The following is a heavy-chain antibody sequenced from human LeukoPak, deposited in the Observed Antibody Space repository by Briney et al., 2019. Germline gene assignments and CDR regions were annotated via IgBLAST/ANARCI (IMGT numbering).Heavy chain of an antibody. CDR1: GGSFSGYY. V-gene: IGHV4-34*01. J-gene: IGHJ5*02. Sequence: SETLSLTCAVYGGSFSGYYWSWIRQPPGKGLEWIGEINHSGSTNYNPSLKSRVTISVDTSNNQFSLKLSSVTAAETAVYYCARGLRWLPHNWFDAWGQGTLVTVSS. CDR3: ARGLRWLPHNWFDA. D-gene: IGHD5-12*01. CDR2: INHSGST.